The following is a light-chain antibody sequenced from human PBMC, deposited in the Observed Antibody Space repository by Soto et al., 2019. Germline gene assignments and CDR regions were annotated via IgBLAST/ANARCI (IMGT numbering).Light chain of an antibody. CDR1: QSVNKNY. CDR2: DTS. CDR3: KQYGSSQFP. V-gene: IGKV3-20*01. J-gene: IGKJ3*01. Sequence: EIVLMQSPGTLSLSPGEGATLSCRASQSVNKNYLAWYQQRPGQAPTVLIFDTSRRATGVPDRFSGSGSGKDFTLRISRVEPDDFAVYYCKQYGSSQFPFVLGTKLKIK.